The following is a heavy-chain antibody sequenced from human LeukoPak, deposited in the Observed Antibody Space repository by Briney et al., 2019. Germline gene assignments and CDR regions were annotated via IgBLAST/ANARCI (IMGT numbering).Heavy chain of an antibody. CDR1: GGTFSSYA. CDR3: ARDVTPEDGPRYIYYYYYGMDV. J-gene: IGHJ6*02. D-gene: IGHD3-16*02. V-gene: IGHV1-69*13. Sequence: GASVKVSCKASGGTFSSYAISWVRQAPGQGLEWMGGIIPIFGTANYAQKFQGRVTITADESTSTAYMELSSLRSEDTAVYYCARDVTPEDGPRYIYYYYYGMDVWGQGTTVTVS. CDR2: IIPIFGTA.